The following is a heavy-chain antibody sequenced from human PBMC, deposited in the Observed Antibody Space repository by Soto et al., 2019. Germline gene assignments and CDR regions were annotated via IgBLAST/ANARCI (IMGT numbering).Heavy chain of an antibody. V-gene: IGHV5-51*01. D-gene: IGHD3-10*01. Sequence: EESLKISSKGSGYSVTSYWIGWVRHMLGKGLEWMGIIYLGDTDTRYSPSFQGQVTIPADESIRTSYLQGSRLKASDTAVYYCPRRNIIGYYGSRHPFDIWRQGTLVTVAS. CDR3: PRRNIIGYYGSRHPFDI. CDR1: GYSVTSYW. CDR2: IYLGDTDT. J-gene: IGHJ3*02.